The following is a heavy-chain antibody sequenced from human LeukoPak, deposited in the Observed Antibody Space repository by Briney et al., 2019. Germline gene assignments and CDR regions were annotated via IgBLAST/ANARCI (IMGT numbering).Heavy chain of an antibody. V-gene: IGHV1-3*01. Sequence: ASVNVSCKASGYTFTSYAMHWVRQAPGQRLEWMGWINAGNGNTKYSQKFQGRVTITRDTSASTAYMELSSLRSEDTAVYYCARARAGSYGAFDIWGQGTMVTVSS. D-gene: IGHD1-26*01. CDR2: INAGNGNT. CDR3: ARARAGSYGAFDI. CDR1: GYTFTSYA. J-gene: IGHJ3*02.